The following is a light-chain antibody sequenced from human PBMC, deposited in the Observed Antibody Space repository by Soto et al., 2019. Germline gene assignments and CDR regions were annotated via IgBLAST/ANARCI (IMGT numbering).Light chain of an antibody. CDR3: QQRSNWPRT. CDR2: DAS. V-gene: IGKV3-11*01. J-gene: IGKJ1*01. Sequence: EIVLTQSPATLSLSPGERATLSCRASRSISSYLAWYQQKPGQAPRLLLYDASNRATGIPARFSGSGSGTDFTLTISSLEPEDFAVYYWQQRSNWPRTFGQGTKVEIK. CDR1: RSISSY.